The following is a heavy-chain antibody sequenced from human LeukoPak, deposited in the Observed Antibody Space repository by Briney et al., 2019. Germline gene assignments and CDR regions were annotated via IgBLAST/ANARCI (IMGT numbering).Heavy chain of an antibody. CDR2: IYSGGST. D-gene: IGHD2-21*02. Sequence: GGSLRLSCAASGFTVSSNYMSWVRQAPGKGLEWVSVIYSGGSTYYADSVKGRFTISRDNSKNTLYLQMNSLRAEDTAVYYCARGRVSYCGGDCYHDAFDIWGQGTMVTVSS. J-gene: IGHJ3*02. CDR3: ARGRVSYCGGDCYHDAFDI. CDR1: GFTVSSNY. V-gene: IGHV3-66*01.